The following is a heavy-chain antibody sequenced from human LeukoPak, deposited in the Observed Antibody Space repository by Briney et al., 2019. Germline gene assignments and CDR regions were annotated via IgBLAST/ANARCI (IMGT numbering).Heavy chain of an antibody. CDR3: ARGLPGYAGGDDAFDI. J-gene: IGHJ3*02. Sequence: SETLSLTCNVSGGSITGYYRSWIRQPPGKGLEYIGYIYYSGITNYNPSLRSRLTISVDTSKNQFSLKLSSVTAADTAKYYCARGLPGYAGGDDAFDIWGQGTVVIVS. CDR2: IYYSGIT. D-gene: IGHD2-21*01. CDR1: GGSITGYY. V-gene: IGHV4-59*01.